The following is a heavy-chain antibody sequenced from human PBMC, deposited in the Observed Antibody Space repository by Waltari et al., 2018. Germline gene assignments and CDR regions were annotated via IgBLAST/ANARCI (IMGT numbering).Heavy chain of an antibody. CDR1: EYTFTSSY. CDR3: ARDTGALWMDV. V-gene: IGHV1-46*01. Sequence: QVQLVQSGAEVKKPGASVKISCKTSEYTFTSSYIHWVRQAPGQGLERMGIINPSGGSTIYAQKCQGRVTMTRDTSTSTVYMELSSLRSEDTAVYYCARDTGALWMDVWGQGTTVTVSS. CDR2: INPSGGST. J-gene: IGHJ6*02. D-gene: IGHD2-21*01.